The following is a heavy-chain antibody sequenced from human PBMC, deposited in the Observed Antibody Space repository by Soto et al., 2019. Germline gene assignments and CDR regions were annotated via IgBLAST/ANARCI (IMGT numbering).Heavy chain of an antibody. D-gene: IGHD3-10*01. V-gene: IGHV4-39*01. Sequence: QLQLQESGPGLVKPSETLSLTCTVSGDSISNSNYYWGWVRQPPGKGLEWIGSMYYSGSTYYNPSLKSRVTISVDTSKNQFSLRLKSVTAADTAVYYCASYHGSESFYYNGIDYWGQGTLVTVSS. CDR3: ASYHGSESFYYNGIDY. CDR1: GDSISNSNYY. CDR2: MYYSGST. J-gene: IGHJ4*02.